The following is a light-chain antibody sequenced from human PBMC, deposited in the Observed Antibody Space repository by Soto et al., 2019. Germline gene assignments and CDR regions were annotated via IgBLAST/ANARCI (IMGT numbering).Light chain of an antibody. CDR3: CSYAGSSTWV. CDR1: SSDVVSYNL. Sequence: QSALTQPASVSGSPGQSITISCTGTSSDVVSYNLVSWYQQHPGKAPKLMIYEVSKRTSGVSNRFSGSKSGNTASLTISGLQAEDEADYYCCSYAGSSTWVFGGGTKLTVL. J-gene: IGLJ3*02. CDR2: EVS. V-gene: IGLV2-23*02.